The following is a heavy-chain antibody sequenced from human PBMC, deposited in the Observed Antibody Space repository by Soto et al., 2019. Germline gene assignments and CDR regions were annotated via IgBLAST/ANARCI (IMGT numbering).Heavy chain of an antibody. CDR2: IYYSGST. Sequence: SETLSLTCTVSGGSISSGGYYWSWIRQHPGKGLEWIGYIYYSGSTYYNPSLKSRVTISVDTSKNQFSLKLSSVTAADTAVYYCARELYDILTGYSNNWFDPWGQGTLVTVSS. CDR3: ARELYDILTGYSNNWFDP. CDR1: GGSISSGGYY. V-gene: IGHV4-31*03. J-gene: IGHJ5*02. D-gene: IGHD3-9*01.